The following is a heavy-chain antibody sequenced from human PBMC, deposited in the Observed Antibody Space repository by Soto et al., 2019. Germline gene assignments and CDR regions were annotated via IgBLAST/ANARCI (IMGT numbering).Heavy chain of an antibody. CDR2: IYYSGST. Sequence: SQTLSLPCPVSGGSISSYYWSWIRQPPGKGLEWIGYIYYSGSTNYNPSLKSRVTISVDTSKNQFSLKLSSVTAADTAVYYCARVSRGYFCSGGSCYSRRPPYYFDYWGQGTLVTVSS. V-gene: IGHV4-59*01. D-gene: IGHD2-15*01. J-gene: IGHJ4*02. CDR3: ARVSRGYFCSGGSCYSRRPPYYFDY. CDR1: GGSISSYY.